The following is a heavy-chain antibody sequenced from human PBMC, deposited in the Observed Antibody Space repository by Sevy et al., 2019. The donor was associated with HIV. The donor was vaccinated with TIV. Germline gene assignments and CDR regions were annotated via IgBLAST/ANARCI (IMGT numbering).Heavy chain of an antibody. V-gene: IGHV3-23*01. Sequence: GGSLRLSCVASGFTFSSYAMNWVRQAPGKGLEWVSGLSGSGGSTKYADSVKGRFTISRDNSKNTLYLQMNSLRAEDTAVYYCAKDRVWELGDAFDISGQGTLVTVSS. J-gene: IGHJ3*02. D-gene: IGHD1-26*01. CDR2: LSGSGGST. CDR1: GFTFSSYA. CDR3: AKDRVWELGDAFDI.